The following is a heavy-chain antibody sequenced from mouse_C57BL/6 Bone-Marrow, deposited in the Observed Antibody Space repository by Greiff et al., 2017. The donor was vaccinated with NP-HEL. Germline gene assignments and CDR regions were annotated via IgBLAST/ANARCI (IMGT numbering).Heavy chain of an antibody. CDR2: INYDGSST. D-gene: IGHD2-3*01. CDR1: GFTFSDYY. CDR3: ARDDGFYFDY. Sequence: EVQVVESEGGLVQPGSSMKLSCTASGFTFSDYYMAWVRQVPEKGLEWVANINYDGSSTYYLDSLKSRFIISRDNAKNILYLQMSSLKSEDTATYYCARDDGFYFDYWGQGTTLPVSS. J-gene: IGHJ2*01. V-gene: IGHV5-16*01.